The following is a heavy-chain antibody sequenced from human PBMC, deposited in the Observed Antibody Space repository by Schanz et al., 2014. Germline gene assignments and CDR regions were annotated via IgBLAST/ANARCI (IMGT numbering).Heavy chain of an antibody. CDR3: ARARGSNRGPRKYYFDY. CDR1: GGSFSGYY. CDR2: INHSGST. J-gene: IGHJ4*02. Sequence: QVQLQQWGAGLLKPSETLSLTCAVYGGSFSGYYWSWIRQPPGKGLEWIGEINHSGSTNYNPSLKSRFTISVDTPKTHFSLKVRSVTAADTAVYYCARARGSNRGPRKYYFDYWGQGTLVTVSS. V-gene: IGHV4-34*01.